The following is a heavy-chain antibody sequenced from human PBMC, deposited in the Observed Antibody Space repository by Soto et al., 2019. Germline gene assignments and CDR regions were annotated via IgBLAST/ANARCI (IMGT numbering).Heavy chain of an antibody. D-gene: IGHD1-26*01. CDR2: LYYSGST. Sequence: TSETLSLTCTVSGGSISSSSYYWGWIRQHPGKGLEWIGSLYYSGSTYYNPSLKSRVTISVDTSKNQFSLKVSSATAAHTAVYYCASRGSYSVYGLDVWGQGTTVTVSS. CDR1: GGSISSSSYY. J-gene: IGHJ6*02. V-gene: IGHV4-39*01. CDR3: ASRGSYSVYGLDV.